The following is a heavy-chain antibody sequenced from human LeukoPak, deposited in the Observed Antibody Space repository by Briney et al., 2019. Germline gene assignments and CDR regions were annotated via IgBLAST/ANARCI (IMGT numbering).Heavy chain of an antibody. D-gene: IGHD3-10*01. CDR3: ARHQKDWNYVVYYGSGSYYFFFDY. J-gene: IGHJ4*02. Sequence: SETLSLTCAVYGGSFSGYYWSWIRQPPGKGLEWIGEINHSGSTNYNPSLKSRDTISVDTSKNQFSLKLSSVTAADTAVYYCARHQKDWNYVVYYGSGSYYFFFDYWGQGTLVTVSS. V-gene: IGHV4-34*01. CDR2: INHSGST. CDR1: GGSFSGYY.